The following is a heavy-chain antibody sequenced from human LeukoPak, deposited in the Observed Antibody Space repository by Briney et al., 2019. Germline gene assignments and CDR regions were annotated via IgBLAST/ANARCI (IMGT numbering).Heavy chain of an antibody. CDR3: AKDLYSNYGPADY. Sequence: GGFLRLSCAASGFTFSSYAMSWVRQAPGKGLEWFSTINGGGVNTHYADSVGGRFTISRDNSKNTLFLQMNSLRDEDTAVYYCAKDLYSNYGPADYWGQGNLVTVSS. V-gene: IGHV3-23*01. CDR2: INGGGVNT. J-gene: IGHJ4*02. D-gene: IGHD4-11*01. CDR1: GFTFSSYA.